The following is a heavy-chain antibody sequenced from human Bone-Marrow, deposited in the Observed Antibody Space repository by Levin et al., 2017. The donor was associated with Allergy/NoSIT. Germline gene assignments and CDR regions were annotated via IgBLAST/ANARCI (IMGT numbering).Heavy chain of an antibody. J-gene: IGHJ5*02. CDR3: ASAERIVLLSSGYLNS. CDR1: DFSFSDYP. V-gene: IGHV3-30*14. CDR2: ISYDGSDK. Sequence: LSLPCAASDFSFSDYPMHWVRQAPGKGLEWVAVISYDGSDKYYADSVQGRFTISRDNSKKSLDLRMNSLRGDDTAMYYCASAERIVLLSSGYLNSWGQGTLVTVSS. D-gene: IGHD3-22*01.